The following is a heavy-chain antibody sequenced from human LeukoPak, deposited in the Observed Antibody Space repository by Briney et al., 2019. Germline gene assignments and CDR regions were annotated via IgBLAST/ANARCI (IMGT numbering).Heavy chain of an antibody. CDR2: IYYSGST. D-gene: IGHD3-22*01. CDR3: ARSSPYYYDSSGYYGWYYYYGMDV. Sequence: SETLSLTCTVSGGSISSYYWSWIRQPPGKGLEWIGYIYYSGSTNYNPSLKSRVTISVDTSKNQFSLKLSSVTAADTAVYYRARSSPYYYDSSGYYGWYYYYGMDVWGQGTTVTVSS. CDR1: GGSISSYY. J-gene: IGHJ6*02. V-gene: IGHV4-59*01.